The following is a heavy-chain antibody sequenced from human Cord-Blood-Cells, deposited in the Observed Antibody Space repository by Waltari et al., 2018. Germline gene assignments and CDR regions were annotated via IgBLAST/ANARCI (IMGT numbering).Heavy chain of an antibody. CDR2: IYYSGST. CDR3: ARWDRLVGAFDY. V-gene: IGHV4-59*08. J-gene: IGHJ4*02. CDR1: GGSISSYY. D-gene: IGHD1-26*01. Sequence: QVQLQESGPGLVKPSETLSLTCTVSGGSISSYYWSWIRQPPGKGLECIGYIYYSGSTNYNPARKSRVTISVDTAKNQFSRKRSSGTAADTAVYYCARWDRLVGAFDYWGQGTLVTVSS.